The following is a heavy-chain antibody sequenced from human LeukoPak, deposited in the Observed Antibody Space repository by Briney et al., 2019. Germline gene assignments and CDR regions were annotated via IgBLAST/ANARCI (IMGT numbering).Heavy chain of an antibody. V-gene: IGHV3-30*18. CDR1: GFTFSSYG. CDR2: VSYDAKSN. D-gene: IGHD6-13*01. J-gene: IGHJ4*02. CDR3: AKAGGYKSSSWYYFDY. Sequence: PGGSLRLSCETSGFTFSSYGMHWVRQVPGKGLEWVAVVSYDAKSNYHVDSVKGRFTISRDNSKNTLYLQMNSLRAEDTAVYYCAKAGGYKSSSWYYFDYWGQGTLVTVSS.